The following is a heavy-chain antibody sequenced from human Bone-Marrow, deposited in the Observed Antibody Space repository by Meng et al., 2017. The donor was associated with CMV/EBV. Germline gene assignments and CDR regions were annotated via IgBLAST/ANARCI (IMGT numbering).Heavy chain of an antibody. CDR3: ARDRDTIFGVRRYNWFDP. J-gene: IGHJ5*02. CDR2: IRYDGSNK. D-gene: IGHD3-3*01. Sequence: LSLTCAASGFTFSSYGMHWVRQAPGKGLEWVAFIRYDGSNKYYAASVKGRFTISRDNSKNTLYPQMNSLRAEDTAVYYCARDRDTIFGVRRYNWFDPWGQGTRVTVSS. CDR1: GFTFSSYG. V-gene: IGHV3-30*02.